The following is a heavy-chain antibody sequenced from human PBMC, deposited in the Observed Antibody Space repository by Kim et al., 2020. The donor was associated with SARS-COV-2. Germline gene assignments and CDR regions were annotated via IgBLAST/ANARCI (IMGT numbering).Heavy chain of an antibody. Sequence: GGSLRLSCAASGFTFSNAWMSWVRQAPGKGLEWVGRIKSKTDGGTTDYAAPVKGRFTISRDDSKNTLYLQMNSLKTEDTAVYYCTSEDDYYGSGSYYNPPDYWGQGTLVTVSS. CDR2: IKSKTDGGTT. CDR3: TSEDDYYGSGSYYNPPDY. D-gene: IGHD3-10*01. CDR1: GFTFSNAW. V-gene: IGHV3-15*01. J-gene: IGHJ4*02.